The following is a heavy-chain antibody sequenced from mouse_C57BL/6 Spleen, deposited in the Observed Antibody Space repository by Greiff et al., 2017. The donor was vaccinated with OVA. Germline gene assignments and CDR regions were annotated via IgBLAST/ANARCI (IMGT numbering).Heavy chain of an antibody. CDR3: ARSMGDGCQRYYFDY. V-gene: IGHV14-2*01. CDR2: IDPEDGAT. CDR1: GFNIKDYY. Sequence: EVQLQQSGAELVKPGASVKLSCTASGFNIKDYYMHWVKQRTEQGLEWIGRIDPEDGATKYAPKFQGKATITADTSSNTAYMQLRRLTSEDTAVYYCARSMGDGCQRYYFDYWGQGTTLTVSS. D-gene: IGHD2-3*01. J-gene: IGHJ2*01.